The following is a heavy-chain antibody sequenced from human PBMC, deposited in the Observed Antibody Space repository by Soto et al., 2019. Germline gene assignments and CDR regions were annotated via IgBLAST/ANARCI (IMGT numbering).Heavy chain of an antibody. CDR2: ISWNSGSI. CDR1: GFTFDDYA. Sequence: GGSLRLSCAASGFTFDDYAMHWVRQAPGKGLEWVSGISWNSGSIGYADSVKGRFTISRDNAKNSLYLQMNSLRAEDTALYYCAKDRGYDFWRDYNWFDPWGQGTLVTVSS. D-gene: IGHD3-3*01. V-gene: IGHV3-9*01. CDR3: AKDRGYDFWRDYNWFDP. J-gene: IGHJ5*02.